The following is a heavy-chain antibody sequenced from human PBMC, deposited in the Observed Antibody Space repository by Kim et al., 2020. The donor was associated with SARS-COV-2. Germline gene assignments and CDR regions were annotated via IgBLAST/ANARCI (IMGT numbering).Heavy chain of an antibody. D-gene: IGHD1-7*01. CDR1: GFTFSSYA. CDR2: ISGSGGST. Sequence: GGSLRLSCAASGFTFSSYAMSWVRQAPGKGLEWVSAISGSGGSTYYADSVKGRFTISRDNSKNTLYLQMNSLRAEDTAVYYCAKGKGGNWNYGLDYWGQGTLVTVSS. CDR3: AKGKGGNWNYGLDY. J-gene: IGHJ4*02. V-gene: IGHV3-23*01.